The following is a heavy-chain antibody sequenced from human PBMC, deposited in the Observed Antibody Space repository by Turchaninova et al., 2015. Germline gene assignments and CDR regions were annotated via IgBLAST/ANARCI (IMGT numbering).Heavy chain of an antibody. J-gene: IGHJ4*02. CDR1: GGSISSYY. CDR3: ARSYGSGNYFDY. Sequence: QVQLQESGPGLVKPSESLSLTCSVSGGSISSYYWSWIRQPPGKGLEWIGYIPYSGCTQYNPSLKSRLTMSVDPSKNQFSLKLSSVTAADTAVYYCARSYGSGNYFDYWGRGTLVTVSS. D-gene: IGHD3-10*01. CDR2: IPYSGCT. V-gene: IGHV4-59*08.